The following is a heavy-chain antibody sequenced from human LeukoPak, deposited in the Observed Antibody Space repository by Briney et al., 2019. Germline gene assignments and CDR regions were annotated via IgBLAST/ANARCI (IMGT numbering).Heavy chain of an antibody. CDR1: GGSISSGDYY. J-gene: IGHJ6*02. Sequence: TSETLSLTCTVSGGSISSGDYYWSWIRQPPGKGLEWIGYIYYSGSTYYNPSLKSRVTISVDTSKNQFSLKLSSVTAADTAVYYCARDRYFDRGRPDYYYYGMDVWGQGTTVTVSS. CDR2: IYYSGST. CDR3: ARDRYFDRGRPDYYYYGMDV. D-gene: IGHD3-9*01. V-gene: IGHV4-30-4*01.